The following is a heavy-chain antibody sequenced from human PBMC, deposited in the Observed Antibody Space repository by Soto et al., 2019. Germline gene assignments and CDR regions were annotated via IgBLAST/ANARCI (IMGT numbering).Heavy chain of an antibody. CDR1: GAPISGGDYH. J-gene: IGHJ2*01. D-gene: IGHD5-18*01. V-gene: IGHV4-30-4*01. CDR2: IFPSGAT. CDR3: ARGSAAKRYFDL. Sequence: QVQLQESGPGLVKPSQTLSLMCTVSGAPISGGDYHWSWIRQPPRKGLEWIGYIFPSGATHYNSSLGSRITMSVETSKSHFSLKLTSVTAADTAVYFCARGSAAKRYFDLWGRGTLVTVSS.